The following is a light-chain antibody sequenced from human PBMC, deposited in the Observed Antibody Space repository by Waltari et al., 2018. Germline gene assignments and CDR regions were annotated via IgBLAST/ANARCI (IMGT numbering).Light chain of an antibody. Sequence: QSVLTQPPPASGTPGQRVTISCSGRSSNIGSNTVTWYQQRPATAPKLPIYSNNQRPSGVPARFSGTKSGTAASRAISGSQSEYEADYYCAAWDDSLNGPEVFGGGTKLTVL. V-gene: IGLV1-44*01. J-gene: IGLJ2*01. CDR2: SNN. CDR3: AAWDDSLNGPEV. CDR1: SSNIGSNT.